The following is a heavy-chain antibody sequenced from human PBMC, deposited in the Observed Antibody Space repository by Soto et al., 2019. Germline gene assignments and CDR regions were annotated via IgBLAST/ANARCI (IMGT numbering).Heavy chain of an antibody. CDR1: GFTFSSYG. CDR2: MSWDGSDE. CDR3: AKEGCSGGICYGFDY. Sequence: QVQLVESGGGVVQPGRSLRLSCAASGFTFSSYGMHWVRQAPGKGLEWVAVMSWDGSDEFYEETVKGRFTVSRDNSMNTLYLQMNSLRPEDTAVYYCAKEGCSGGICYGFDYWGQGTLVTVSS. D-gene: IGHD2-15*01. J-gene: IGHJ4*02. V-gene: IGHV3-30*18.